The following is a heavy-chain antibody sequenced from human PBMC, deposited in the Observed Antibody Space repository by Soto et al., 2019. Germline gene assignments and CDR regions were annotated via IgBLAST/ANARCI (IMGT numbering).Heavy chain of an antibody. CDR1: GYTFTTYA. J-gene: IGHJ4*02. V-gene: IGHV1-3*01. Sequence: PSVKVSCTASGYTFTTYAIHWVRQAPGQRLEWMGWINADSGNTKYSQKFHGRVSITMDTSANTAYMELSSLRSEDTAVYYCARGYSGYDSDYWGQGTLVTVSS. D-gene: IGHD5-12*01. CDR3: ARGYSGYDSDY. CDR2: INADSGNT.